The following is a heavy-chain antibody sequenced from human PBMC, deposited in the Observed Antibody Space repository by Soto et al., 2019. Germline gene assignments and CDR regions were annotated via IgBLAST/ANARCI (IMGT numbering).Heavy chain of an antibody. D-gene: IGHD6-13*01. V-gene: IGHV3-23*01. J-gene: IGHJ3*02. CDR2: ISGSGGST. CDR1: GFTFSSYA. Sequence: GGSLRLSCAASGFTFSSYATSCVRQAPGKGLEWVSAISGSGGSTYYADSVKGRFTISRDNSKNTLYLQMNSLRAEDTAVYYCAKSQYSSSWYAAFDIWGQGTMVTVSS. CDR3: AKSQYSSSWYAAFDI.